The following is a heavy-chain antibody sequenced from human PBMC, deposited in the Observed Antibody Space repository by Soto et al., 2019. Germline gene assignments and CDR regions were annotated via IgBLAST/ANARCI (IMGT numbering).Heavy chain of an antibody. D-gene: IGHD1-7*01. V-gene: IGHV3-33*01. CDR1: GFTFSSYG. J-gene: IGHJ4*02. Sequence: QVQLVESGGGVVQPGRSLRLSCAASGFTFSSYGMHWVRQAPGKGLEWVAVIWYDGSNKYYADSVKGRFTISRDNSKNTLYLQMNGLRAEDTAVYYCARDRRWNYYVLDYWGQGTLVTVSS. CDR2: IWYDGSNK. CDR3: ARDRRWNYYVLDY.